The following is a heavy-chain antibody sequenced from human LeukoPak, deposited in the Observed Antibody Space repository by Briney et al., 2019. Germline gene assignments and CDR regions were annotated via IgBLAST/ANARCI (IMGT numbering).Heavy chain of an antibody. CDR1: GFTYSSYA. CDR2: ISYDGSNK. V-gene: IGHV3-30*04. D-gene: IGHD2-15*01. CDR3: ARGLLGCSGGSCYGVYFDY. Sequence: GGSLRLSCAASGFTYSSYAMHWVRQAPGKGLEWVAVISYDGSNKYYADSVKGRFTISRDNSKNTLYLQMNSLRAEDTAVYYCARGLLGCSGGSCYGVYFDYWGQGTLVTVSS. J-gene: IGHJ4*02.